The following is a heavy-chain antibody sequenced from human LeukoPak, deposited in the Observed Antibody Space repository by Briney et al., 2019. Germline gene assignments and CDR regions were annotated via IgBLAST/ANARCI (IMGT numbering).Heavy chain of an antibody. D-gene: IGHD6-13*01. CDR3: ARDSTTAGIPTNWFDP. Sequence: GASVKVSCKASGYTFTSYYMLWVRQAPGQGLEWMGIINPSGGSTSYAQKFQGRVTMTRDMSTSTVYMELSSLRSEDTAVYYCARDSTTAGIPTNWFDPWGQGTLVTVSS. CDR1: GYTFTSYY. J-gene: IGHJ5*02. V-gene: IGHV1-46*01. CDR2: INPSGGST.